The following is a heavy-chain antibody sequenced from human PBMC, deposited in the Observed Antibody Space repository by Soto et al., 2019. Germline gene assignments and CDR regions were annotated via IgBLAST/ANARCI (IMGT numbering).Heavy chain of an antibody. CDR1: GGSISSSSYY. Sequence: PSETLSLTGTVSGGSISSSSYYWGWIRQPPGKGLEWIGSIYYIGTTYYNPSLKSRVTIYVDTSKNQFYLKLSSVTAAAPAVYYCAIYSSGWYGIRDPHMDVCGQATTVTFCS. J-gene: IGHJ6*02. D-gene: IGHD6-19*01. V-gene: IGHV4-39*01. CDR2: IYYIGTT. CDR3: AIYSSGWYGIRDPHMDV.